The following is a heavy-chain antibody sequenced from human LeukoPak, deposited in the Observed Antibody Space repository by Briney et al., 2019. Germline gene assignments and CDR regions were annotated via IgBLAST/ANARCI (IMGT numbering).Heavy chain of an antibody. D-gene: IGHD2-15*01. CDR3: AKDMMTDIVVVVAATIPDY. CDR2: IGASGANT. V-gene: IGHV3-23*01. J-gene: IGHJ4*02. Sequence: GGSLRLSCAASGFTFSSYPMSWVRQTPGKGLEWVSAIGASGANTYYADSVKGRFTISRDNSKNTLYLQMNSLRAEDTAVYYCAKDMMTDIVVVVAATIPDYWGQGTLVTVSS. CDR1: GFTFSSYP.